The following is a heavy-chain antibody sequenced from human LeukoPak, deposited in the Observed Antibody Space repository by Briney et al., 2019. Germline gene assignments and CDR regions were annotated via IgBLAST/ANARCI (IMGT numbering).Heavy chain of an antibody. CDR3: ARSGWGYSYGSYFDY. CDR1: GGSFSGYY. D-gene: IGHD5-18*01. CDR2: INHSGST. J-gene: IGHJ4*02. Sequence: SETLFLTCAVYGGSFSGYYWSWIRQPPGKGLEWIGEINHSGSTNHNPSLKSRVTISVDTSKNQFSLKLSSVTAADTAVYYCARSGWGYSYGSYFDYWGQGTLVAVSS. V-gene: IGHV4-34*01.